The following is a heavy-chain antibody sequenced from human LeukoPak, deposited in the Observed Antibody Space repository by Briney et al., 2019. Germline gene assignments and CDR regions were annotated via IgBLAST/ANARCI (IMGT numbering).Heavy chain of an antibody. V-gene: IGHV1-69*01. J-gene: IGHJ4*02. CDR2: IIPIFGTA. Sequence: SVKVSCKASGGTFSSYAISWVRQAPGQGLEGMGGIIPIFGTANYAQKFQGRVTITADESTSTAYMELSSLRSEDTAVYYCAREGEMATIFDYWGQGTLVTVSS. CDR3: AREGEMATIFDY. D-gene: IGHD5-24*01. CDR1: GGTFSSYA.